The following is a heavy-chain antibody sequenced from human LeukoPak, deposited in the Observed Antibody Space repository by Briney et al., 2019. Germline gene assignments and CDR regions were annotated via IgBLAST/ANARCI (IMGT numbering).Heavy chain of an antibody. V-gene: IGHV4-30-4*01. CDR1: GDSISSGDYY. Sequence: SETLSLTCTVSGDSISSGDYYWSWIRQPPGKGLEWIGYIYDSGSAYHNPSLKIRLTISVDTSKNQFSLKLTSVTAADTAVYYCARGLGSSWYGDWGQGTLVTVSS. J-gene: IGHJ1*01. CDR2: IYDSGSA. CDR3: ARGLGSSWYGD. D-gene: IGHD6-13*01.